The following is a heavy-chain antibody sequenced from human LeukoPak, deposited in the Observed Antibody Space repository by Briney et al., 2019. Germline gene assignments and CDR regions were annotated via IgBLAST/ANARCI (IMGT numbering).Heavy chain of an antibody. Sequence: PGRSLTLSCGASGFSFSNYAMHWLRQAPGKGPEWVTVISYDGKDKFYADSVKGRFTISRDRSRNTLYVQINNLSPEDTAVYYCVRQDCSGGRCYLDYWGQGALVTVSS. CDR2: ISYDGKDK. V-gene: IGHV3-30*04. D-gene: IGHD2-15*01. CDR3: VRQDCSGGRCYLDY. CDR1: GFSFSNYA. J-gene: IGHJ4*02.